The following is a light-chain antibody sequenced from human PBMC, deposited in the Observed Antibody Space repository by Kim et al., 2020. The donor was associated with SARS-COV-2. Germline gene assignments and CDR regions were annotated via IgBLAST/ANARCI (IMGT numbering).Light chain of an antibody. J-gene: IGKJ1*01. CDR2: GAS. CDR1: QSVSSN. CDR3: QQYNNWPPSRWT. V-gene: IGKV3-15*01. Sequence: EIVMTQSPATLSVSPGERATLSCRASQSVSSNLAWYQQKPGQAPRLLIYGASTRATGIPARFSGSGSGTEFTLTISSLQSEDFAVYYCQQYNNWPPSRWTFGKGTKVDI.